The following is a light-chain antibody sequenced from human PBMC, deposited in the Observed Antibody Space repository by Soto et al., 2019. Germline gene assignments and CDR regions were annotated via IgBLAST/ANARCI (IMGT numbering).Light chain of an antibody. CDR2: HAS. V-gene: IGKV3-15*01. CDR1: QSVSSN. CDR3: QQYNNWPPRYT. J-gene: IGKJ2*01. Sequence: EIVMTQSPATLSVSPGERATLSCRASQSVSSNFAGYQQNPVQAPRLLICHASTRATGIPGRFSGSGSGREFTRTIRSLQSEDVPVYYGQQYNNWPPRYTLGQGTKLEIK.